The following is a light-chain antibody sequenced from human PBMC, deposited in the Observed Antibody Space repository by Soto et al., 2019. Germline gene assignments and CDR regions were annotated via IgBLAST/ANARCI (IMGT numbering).Light chain of an antibody. J-gene: IGKJ1*01. CDR1: QSVSSNY. CDR2: GAF. Sequence: EIVLTPSPGTLSLSPGGRATFSRRASQSVSSNYLAWYQQKPGQAPRLLIYGAFKRATGIPDRFSGSGSGTDFTLTISRLEPEDFAVYYCHQYDTIVQTFGQGTKVDIK. CDR3: HQYDTIVQT. V-gene: IGKV3-20*01.